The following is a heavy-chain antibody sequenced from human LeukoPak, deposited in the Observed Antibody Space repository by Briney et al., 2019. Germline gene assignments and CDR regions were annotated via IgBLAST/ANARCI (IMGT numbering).Heavy chain of an antibody. V-gene: IGHV3-23*01. CDR2: ISGSGGST. CDR1: GFLFISYG. J-gene: IGHJ4*02. Sequence: GGSLRLSCAASGFLFISYGMSWVRQAPGKGLEWVSAISGSGGSTYYADSVKGRFTISRDNSKNTLYLQMNSLRAEDTAVYYCARRAGAYSHPYDYWGQGTLVTVSS. CDR3: ARRAGAYSHPYDY. D-gene: IGHD4/OR15-4a*01.